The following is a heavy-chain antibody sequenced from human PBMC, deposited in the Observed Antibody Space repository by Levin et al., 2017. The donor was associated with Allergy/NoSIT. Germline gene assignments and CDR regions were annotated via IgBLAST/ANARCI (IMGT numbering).Heavy chain of an antibody. CDR3: AKDRAYYYDTDY. CDR1: GFSFSSYG. Sequence: PGGSLRLSCAASGFSFSSYGMHWVRQAPGKGLEWVAVISYDGSNKYYADSVKGRFTISRDNSKNTLYLQMNSLRAEDTAVYYCAKDRAYYYDTDYWGQGTLVTVSS. J-gene: IGHJ4*02. D-gene: IGHD3-22*01. V-gene: IGHV3-30*18. CDR2: ISYDGSNK.